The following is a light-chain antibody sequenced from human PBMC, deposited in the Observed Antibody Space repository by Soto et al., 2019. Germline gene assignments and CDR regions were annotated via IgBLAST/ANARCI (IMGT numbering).Light chain of an antibody. Sequence: EIVMTQSPATLSVSPGERATLSCSASQGIGDTLAWYQQKPGQTPRLLIYDTSTRATVVPDRFSGRRSGAEFTLTINILQSEDFGVYYCQLYNNWPLTFGGWNKVEVK. V-gene: IGKV3-15*01. J-gene: IGKJ4*01. CDR1: QGIGDT. CDR2: DTS. CDR3: QLYNNWPLT.